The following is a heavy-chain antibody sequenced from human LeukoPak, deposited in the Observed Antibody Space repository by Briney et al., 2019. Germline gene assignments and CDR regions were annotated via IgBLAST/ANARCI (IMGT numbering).Heavy chain of an antibody. Sequence: GGSLRLSCAASGFTFSSYGMHWVRQAPGKGLEWVAVIWYDGSNKYYADSVKGRFTISRDNSKNTLYLQMNSLRAEDTAVYYCARDAKLWSMQNAFDIWGQGTMVTVSS. CDR2: IWYDGSNK. D-gene: IGHD5-18*01. CDR1: GFTFSSYG. J-gene: IGHJ3*02. V-gene: IGHV3-33*08. CDR3: ARDAKLWSMQNAFDI.